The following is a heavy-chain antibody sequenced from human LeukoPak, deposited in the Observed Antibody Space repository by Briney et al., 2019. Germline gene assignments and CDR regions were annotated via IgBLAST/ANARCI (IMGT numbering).Heavy chain of an antibody. J-gene: IGHJ4*02. Sequence: SETLSLTCTVSGGSIASSNYYWGWIRQPPGKGLEWIGSIYYSGSTYYNPSLKSRVTISVDTSKNQFSLKVSSLTAADTAVYYCATSGWYQTGVYWGQGTLVTVSS. CDR2: IYYSGST. CDR3: ATSGWYQTGVY. D-gene: IGHD6-13*01. CDR1: GGSIASSNYY. V-gene: IGHV4-39*07.